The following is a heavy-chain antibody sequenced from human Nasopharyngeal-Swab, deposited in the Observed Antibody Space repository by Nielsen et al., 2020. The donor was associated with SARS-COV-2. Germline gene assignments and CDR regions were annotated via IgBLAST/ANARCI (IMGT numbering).Heavy chain of an antibody. J-gene: IGHJ4*02. D-gene: IGHD3-22*01. CDR1: GGSISSGSSY. V-gene: IGHV4-61*02. CDR3: ATTYYYDSSGYYNGVDY. CDR2: IYTSGST. Sequence: SETLSLTCTVSGGSISSGSSYWSWIRQPAWKGLEWIGRIYTSGSTNYNPSLKSRVTISVDTSKNQFSLKLSSVTAADTAVYYCATTYYYDSSGYYNGVDYWGQGTLVTVSS.